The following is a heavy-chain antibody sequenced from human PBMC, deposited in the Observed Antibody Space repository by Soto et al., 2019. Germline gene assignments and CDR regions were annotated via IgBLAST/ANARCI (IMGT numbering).Heavy chain of an antibody. V-gene: IGHV1-18*01. CDR2: VSGYSDKR. J-gene: IGHJ6*02. CDR1: GYTFNTFG. D-gene: IGHD4-4*01. Sequence: ASVKVSCKASGYTFNTFGITWVRQAPGQGLEWMGCVSGYSDKRDYSRKLQDRITLTADPSTTTSYMELRSLTSDDTAVYYCARGANYEASYYDMVVWGQGTTVTVSS. CDR3: ARGANYEASYYDMVV.